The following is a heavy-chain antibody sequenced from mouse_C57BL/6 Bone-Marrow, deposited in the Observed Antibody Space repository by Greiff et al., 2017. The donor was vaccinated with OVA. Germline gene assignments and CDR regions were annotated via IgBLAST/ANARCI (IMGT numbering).Heavy chain of an antibody. D-gene: IGHD1-1*01. CDR3: TGTTVVGGPFAY. J-gene: IGHJ3*01. CDR2: IRLKSDNYAT. V-gene: IGHV6-3*01. Sequence: EVMLVESGGGLVQPGGSMKLSCVASGFTFSNYWMNWVRQSPEKGLEWVAQIRLKSDNYATHYAESVKGRFTISRDDSKSSVYLQMNNLRAEDTGIYYCTGTTVVGGPFAYWGQGTLVSVSA. CDR1: GFTFSNYW.